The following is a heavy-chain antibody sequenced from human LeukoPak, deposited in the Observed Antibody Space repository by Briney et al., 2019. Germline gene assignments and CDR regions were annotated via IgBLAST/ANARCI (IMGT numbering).Heavy chain of an antibody. D-gene: IGHD3-22*01. CDR3: ARAHGYYFDSSGHPLGY. J-gene: IGHJ4*02. Sequence: GGSPRLSCAASGFTFRSYWMTWVRQSPGKGLEWVANIRQDGSEKYYVDSVKGRFTMSRDNAKNSLYLQMNSLRAEDTAVYYCARAHGYYFDSSGHPLGYWGQGTLVTVSS. V-gene: IGHV3-7*01. CDR1: GFTFRSYW. CDR2: IRQDGSEK.